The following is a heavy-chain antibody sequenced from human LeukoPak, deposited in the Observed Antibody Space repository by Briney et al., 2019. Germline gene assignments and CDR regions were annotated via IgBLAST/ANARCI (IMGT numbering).Heavy chain of an antibody. D-gene: IGHD5-24*01. CDR3: VRPRDGYTGPFDY. CDR1: GYTFTAYY. Sequence: GASVKVSCKASGYTFTAYYLHWVRQAPGQGLEWMGWINPSSGATKYVQKFQARVTMIRDTSIRTAYMELDSLRSDDTAVYYCVRPRDGYTGPFDYWGQGSPVTVSS. V-gene: IGHV1-2*02. J-gene: IGHJ4*02. CDR2: INPSSGAT.